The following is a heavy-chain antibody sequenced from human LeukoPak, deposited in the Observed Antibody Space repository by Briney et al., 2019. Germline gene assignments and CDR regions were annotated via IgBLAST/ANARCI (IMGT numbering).Heavy chain of an antibody. J-gene: IGHJ3*02. Sequence: ASVKVSCKASGYTFTGYYMHWVRQAPGQGLEWMGWINPNSGGTNYAQKFQGRVTMTRDTSISTAYMELSRLRSDDTAVYYCARAGANYYDSSGYYVDAFDIWGQGTMVTVSS. CDR3: ARAGANYYDSSGYYVDAFDI. V-gene: IGHV1-2*02. CDR1: GYTFTGYY. D-gene: IGHD3-22*01. CDR2: INPNSGGT.